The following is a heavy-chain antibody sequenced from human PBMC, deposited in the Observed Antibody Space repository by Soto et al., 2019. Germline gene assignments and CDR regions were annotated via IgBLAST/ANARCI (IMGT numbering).Heavy chain of an antibody. V-gene: IGHV1-2*04. CDR3: ARSTAVAGTYYYYGMDV. Sequence: ASVKVSCKASGYTFTGYYMHWVRQAPGQGLEWMGWINPNSGGTNYAQKFQGWVTMTRDTSISTAYMELSRLRSDDTAVYYCARSTAVAGTYYYYGMDVWGPVTNVTVS. CDR2: INPNSGGT. J-gene: IGHJ6*02. D-gene: IGHD6-19*01. CDR1: GYTFTGYY.